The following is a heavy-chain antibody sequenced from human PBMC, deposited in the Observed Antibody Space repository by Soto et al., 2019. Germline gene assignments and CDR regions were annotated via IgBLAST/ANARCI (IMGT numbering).Heavy chain of an antibody. CDR1: GFTFSSYG. Sequence: GGSLRLSCAASGFTFSSYGMHWVRQAPGKGLEWVAVISYDGSNKYYADSVKGRFTISRDNSKNTLYLQMNSLRAEDTAVYYCAKDAEGGDYSNYLNWFDPWGQGTLVTVSS. V-gene: IGHV3-30*18. CDR2: ISYDGSNK. D-gene: IGHD4-4*01. J-gene: IGHJ5*02. CDR3: AKDAEGGDYSNYLNWFDP.